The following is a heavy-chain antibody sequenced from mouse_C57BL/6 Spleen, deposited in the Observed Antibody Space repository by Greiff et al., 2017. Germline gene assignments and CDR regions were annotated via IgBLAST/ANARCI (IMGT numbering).Heavy chain of an antibody. D-gene: IGHD1-1*01. Sequence: VMLVESGPGLVAPSQSLSITCTVSGFSLTSSGVHWVRQPPGKGLECLVVIWSDGSTTYNSALKSRLSISKDNSKSQVFLKMNSLQTDDTAMYYCARHSLGSSYEYFDVWGTGTTVTVSS. V-gene: IGHV2-6-1*01. CDR2: IWSDGST. J-gene: IGHJ1*03. CDR3: ARHSLGSSYEYFDV. CDR1: GFSLTSSG.